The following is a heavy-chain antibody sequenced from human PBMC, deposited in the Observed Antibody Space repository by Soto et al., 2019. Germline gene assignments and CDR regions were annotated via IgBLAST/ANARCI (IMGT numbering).Heavy chain of an antibody. V-gene: IGHV3-9*01. CDR2: ISWNSGSI. D-gene: IGHD5-12*01. CDR3: AKDKYSAYDLEAWFDP. CDR1: GFTFDDYA. Sequence: GGSLRLSCAASGFTFDDYAMHWVRQAPGKGLEWVSGISWNSGSIGYADSVKGRFTISRDNAKKSLYLQMNSLRAEDTALYYCAKDKYSAYDLEAWFDPWGQGTLVTVSS. J-gene: IGHJ5*02.